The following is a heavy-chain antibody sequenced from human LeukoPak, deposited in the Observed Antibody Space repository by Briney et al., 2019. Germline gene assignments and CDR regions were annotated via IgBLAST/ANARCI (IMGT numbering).Heavy chain of an antibody. D-gene: IGHD3-22*01. CDR1: GGSISRGGYF. CDR2: IYHSGTT. V-gene: IGHV4-30-2*01. J-gene: IGHJ4*02. CDR3: ARRPYYYDTLRGFDY. Sequence: PSDTLSLTCAVSGGSISRGGYFGRWIRQPPGRGLEWIGYIYHSGTTYYNPSLKSRVTISVDRSKNQFSLKLSSVTAADTAVYYCARRPYYYDTLRGFDYWGQGTLVTVSS.